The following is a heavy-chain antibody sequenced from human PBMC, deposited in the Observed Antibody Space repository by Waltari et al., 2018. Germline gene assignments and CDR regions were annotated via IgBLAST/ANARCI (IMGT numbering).Heavy chain of an antibody. J-gene: IGHJ6*03. CDR3: ARAVNYYDSSGYYPYYYYMDV. CDR2: IIPIFGTA. D-gene: IGHD3-22*01. V-gene: IGHV1-69*12. Sequence: QVQLVQSGAEVKKPGSSVKVSCKASGGTFSSYAISWVRQAPGHGLEWMGGIIPIFGTANYAQKFQGRVTITADESTSTAYMELSSLRSEDTAVYYCARAVNYYDSSGYYPYYYYMDVWGKGTTVTVSS. CDR1: GGTFSSYA.